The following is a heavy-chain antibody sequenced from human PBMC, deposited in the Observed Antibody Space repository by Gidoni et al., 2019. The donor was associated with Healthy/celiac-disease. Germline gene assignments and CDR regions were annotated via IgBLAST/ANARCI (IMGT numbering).Heavy chain of an antibody. CDR2: ISAYNGNT. CDR3: ASGIAVAGLGY. Sequence: QLQLEQSGAEVTKPRPSVQLLCKASGYTFTSYGISWVRQAPGHGLEWMGWISAYNGNTNYAQKLQGRVTMTTDTSTSTAYMELRSLRSDDTAVYYCASGIAVAGLGYWGQGTLVTVSS. CDR1: GYTFTSYG. V-gene: IGHV1-18*01. D-gene: IGHD6-19*01. J-gene: IGHJ4*02.